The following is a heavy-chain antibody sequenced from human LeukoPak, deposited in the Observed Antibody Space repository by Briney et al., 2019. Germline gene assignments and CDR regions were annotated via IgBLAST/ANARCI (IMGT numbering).Heavy chain of an antibody. CDR2: IYYSGST. V-gene: IGHV4-39*01. CDR1: GGSISSSSYY. Sequence: SETLSLTCTVSGGSISSSSYYWGWIRQPPGKGLEWIGSIYYSGSTYYNPSLESRVTISVDTSKNQFSLRLSSVTAADTAVYYCARLPETELSETVFGVVISGPVQQYFDYWGQGTLVTVSS. J-gene: IGHJ4*02. CDR3: ARLPETELSETVFGVVISGPVQQYFDY. D-gene: IGHD3-3*01.